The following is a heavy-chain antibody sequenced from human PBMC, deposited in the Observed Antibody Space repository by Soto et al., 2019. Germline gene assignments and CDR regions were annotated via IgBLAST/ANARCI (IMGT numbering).Heavy chain of an antibody. J-gene: IGHJ4*02. D-gene: IGHD3-10*01. CDR3: ASSYGSGYRAFDY. V-gene: IGHV1-69*02. Sequence: QVQLVQSGAEVKRPGSSVKVSCKASGDTFNFYSINWVRQAPGLGLEWMGRVNPIVSMSNYAQKFQGRVTVTXDXPTSTAYMELSSMRSEDTAIYYCASSYGSGYRAFDYWGQGALVTVSS. CDR2: VNPIVSMS. CDR1: GDTFNFYS.